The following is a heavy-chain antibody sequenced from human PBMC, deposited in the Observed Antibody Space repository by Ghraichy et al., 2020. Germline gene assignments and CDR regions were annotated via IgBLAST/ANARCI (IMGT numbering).Heavy chain of an antibody. J-gene: IGHJ5*02. CDR2: IYYSGST. D-gene: IGHD1-14*01. CDR3: ARRPPGGWFDP. V-gene: IGHV4-39*01. CDR1: GGSISSSSYY. Sequence: SETLTLTCTVSGGSISSSSYYWGWIRQPPGKGLEWIGSIYYSGSTYYNPSLKSRVTISVDTSKNQFSLKLSSVTAADTAVYYCARRPPGGWFDPWGQGTRVPVSS.